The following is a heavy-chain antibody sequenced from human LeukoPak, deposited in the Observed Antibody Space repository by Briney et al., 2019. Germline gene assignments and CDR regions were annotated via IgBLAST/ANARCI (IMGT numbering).Heavy chain of an antibody. CDR1: GFTFSSYG. CDR2: IRHDGSNK. D-gene: IGHD3-22*01. Sequence: GGSLRLSCAASGFTFSSYGMHWVRQAPGKGLEWVAFIRHDGSNKYYADSVKGRFTISRDNSKNTLYLQMNRLRAEDTAVYYCARDLLHYYDSSGIFDYWGQGTLVTVSS. J-gene: IGHJ4*02. CDR3: ARDLLHYYDSSGIFDY. V-gene: IGHV3-30*02.